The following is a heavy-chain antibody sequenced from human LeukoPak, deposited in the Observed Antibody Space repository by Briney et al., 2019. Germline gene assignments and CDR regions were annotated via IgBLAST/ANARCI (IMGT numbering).Heavy chain of an antibody. J-gene: IGHJ4*02. D-gene: IGHD3-22*01. CDR2: VSASGDKT. Sequence: GGSLRLSCVASGFSFSVYTMSWDRQAPGKGLEWISAVSASGDKTYYADSVKGRFTVSRDNSKDTLYLHMNSLRAEDTALYYCARDIHDSSGYYYDYWGQGTLVTVSS. CDR3: ARDIHDSSGYYYDY. CDR1: GFSFSVYT. V-gene: IGHV3-23*01.